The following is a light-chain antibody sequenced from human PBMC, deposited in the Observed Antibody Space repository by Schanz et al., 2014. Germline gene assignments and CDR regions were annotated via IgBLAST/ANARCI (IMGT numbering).Light chain of an antibody. CDR1: SGSVSTRYY. CDR2: STN. J-gene: IGLJ3*02. V-gene: IGLV8-61*01. Sequence: QAVVTQEPSFSVSPGGTVTLTCGLRSGSVSTRYYASWYQQTPGQSPRTLIYSTNTRSSGVPDRFSGSILGNKAALTITGAQADDESDYYCVLYMGSGTWVFGGGTKLTVL. CDR3: VLYMGSGTWV.